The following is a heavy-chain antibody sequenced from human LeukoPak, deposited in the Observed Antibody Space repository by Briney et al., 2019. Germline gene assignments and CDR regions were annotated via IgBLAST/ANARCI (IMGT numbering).Heavy chain of an antibody. CDR3: ARELLGAYNWFDP. D-gene: IGHD3-10*01. CDR1: GGSISSGGYY. Sequence: SETLSLTCTVSGGSISSGGYYWSWVRQHPGKGLEWIGYIYYSGSTYYNPSLKSRVTISEDTSKNQFSLKLSSVTAADTAVYYCARELLGAYNWFDPWGQGTLVTVSS. CDR2: IYYSGST. J-gene: IGHJ5*02. V-gene: IGHV4-31*03.